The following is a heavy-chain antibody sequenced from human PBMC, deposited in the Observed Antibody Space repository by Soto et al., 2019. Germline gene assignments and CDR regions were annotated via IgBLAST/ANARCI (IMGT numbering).Heavy chain of an antibody. D-gene: IGHD4-17*01. Sequence: QMQLVQSGPEVKKPGTSVKVSCKTSGFTFSSSAVHWVRQARGHRLQWIGWIDVGSANANYAHMLQERVNISRDMSTSTVSMELSSLRPEDTAVYYCATDVRGCIYGLARHWGPGTLVTVSS. CDR2: IDVGSANA. CDR3: ATDVRGCIYGLARH. CDR1: GFTFSSSA. V-gene: IGHV1-58*01. J-gene: IGHJ4*02.